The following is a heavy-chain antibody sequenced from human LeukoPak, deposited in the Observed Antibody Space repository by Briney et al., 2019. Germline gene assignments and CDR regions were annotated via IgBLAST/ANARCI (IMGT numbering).Heavy chain of an antibody. J-gene: IGHJ5*02. V-gene: IGHV1-69*05. CDR2: IMPLFGTA. CDR3: ARDVHGDYGSGWFDP. Sequence: SVKVSXKTSGGTFNNSAISGVRQAPGQGLEWLGGIMPLFGTAGYAQKFQGRVTITKDESTRTVYLELTSLTSDDTAVYYCARDVHGDYGSGWFDPWGQGTLVSVSS. D-gene: IGHD4-17*01. CDR1: GGTFNNSA.